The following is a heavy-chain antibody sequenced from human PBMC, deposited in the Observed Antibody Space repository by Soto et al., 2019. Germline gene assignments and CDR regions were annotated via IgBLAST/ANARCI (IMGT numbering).Heavy chain of an antibody. CDR1: GYTFTSYA. D-gene: IGHD1-26*01. J-gene: IGHJ6*02. CDR3: ARTPGATTGDNYYRMDV. V-gene: IGHV1-3*01. CDR2: INAGNGNT. Sequence: ASVKVSCKASGYTFTSYAMHWVRQAPGQRLEWMGWINAGNGNTKYSQKFQGRVTITRDTSASTAYMELSSLRSEDTAVYYCARTPGATTGDNYYRMDVWGQGTTVTVSS.